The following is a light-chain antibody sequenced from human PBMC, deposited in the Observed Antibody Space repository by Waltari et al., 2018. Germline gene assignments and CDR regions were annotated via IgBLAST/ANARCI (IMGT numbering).Light chain of an antibody. J-gene: IGLJ3*02. CDR3: CSYAGSSTWV. CDR1: RSAVGSYNL. CDR2: EGS. V-gene: IGLV2-23*01. Sequence: QSALTQPASVSASPGQSITISCTGTRSAVGSYNLVSWYQQHPGKAPKLMIYEGSKRPSGVSNRFSGSKSGNTASLTISGLQAEDEADYYCCSYAGSSTWVFGGGTKLTVL.